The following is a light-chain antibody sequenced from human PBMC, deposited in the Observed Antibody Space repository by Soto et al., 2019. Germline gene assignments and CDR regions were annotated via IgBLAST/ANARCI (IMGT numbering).Light chain of an antibody. CDR1: SSDIGGSTY. J-gene: IGLJ1*01. V-gene: IGLV2-14*01. CDR2: DVN. Sequence: QSVLTQPASVSGSPGQSITVSCTGTSSDIGGSTYVSWYQQHPGKAPRLIIYDVNNRPSGVAARFSASKSGNTASLTISGLQDEDEADYYCTSYTRNGRYVFGTGTKVTGL. CDR3: TSYTRNGRYV.